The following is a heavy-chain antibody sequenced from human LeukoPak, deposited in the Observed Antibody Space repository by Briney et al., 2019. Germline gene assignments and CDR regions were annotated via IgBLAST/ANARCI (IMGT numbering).Heavy chain of an antibody. D-gene: IGHD3-10*01. V-gene: IGHV4-61*01. CDR1: ARSVCNGNYY. J-gene: IGHJ4*02. CDR3: ARSQNYYGSGDY. Sequence: SETLSLTCTVSARSVCNGNYYWSWLRQPPGKALEWIGYIYYTGSIYYIPSLEGRVTISVDTSKNQFSVKLNSVTAADTAVYYCARSQNYYGSGDYWSLGTLVTVSS. CDR2: IYYTGSI.